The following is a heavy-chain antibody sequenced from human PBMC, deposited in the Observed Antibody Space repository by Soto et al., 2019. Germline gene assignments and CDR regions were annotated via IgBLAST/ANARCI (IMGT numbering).Heavy chain of an antibody. D-gene: IGHD6-13*01. V-gene: IGHV4-59*01. CDR3: ARIDQYSSTWPKFDY. J-gene: IGHJ4*02. CDR1: GGSISSYY. Sequence: SETLSLTCIVSGGSISSYYWSWIRQPPGKGLEWIGYIYYSGSTNYNPSLKSRVTISVDMSKNQFSLELSSVTAADTAMYYCARIDQYSSTWPKFDYWGPGALVTVSS. CDR2: IYYSGST.